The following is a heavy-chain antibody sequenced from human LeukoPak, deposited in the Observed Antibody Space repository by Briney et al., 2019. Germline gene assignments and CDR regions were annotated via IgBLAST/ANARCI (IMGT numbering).Heavy chain of an antibody. CDR1: GGSISSYY. Sequence: SETLSLTCTVSGGSISSYYWSWIRQPPGKGLEWIGYIYYSWSTNYNPSLKSRVTISVDTSKNQFSLKLSSVTAADTAVYYCARDRGHSSGWYKSFDAFDIWGQGTMVTVSS. CDR3: ARDRGHSSGWYKSFDAFDI. CDR2: IYYSWST. J-gene: IGHJ3*02. V-gene: IGHV4-59*01. D-gene: IGHD6-19*01.